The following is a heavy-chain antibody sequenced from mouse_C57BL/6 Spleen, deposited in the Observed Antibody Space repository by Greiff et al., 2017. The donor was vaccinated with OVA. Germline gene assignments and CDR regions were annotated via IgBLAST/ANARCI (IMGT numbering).Heavy chain of an antibody. V-gene: IGHV1-55*01. J-gene: IGHJ3*01. Sequence: QVHVKQPGAELVKPGASVKMSCKASGYTFTSYWITWVKQRPGQGLEWIGDIYPGSGSTNYNEKFKSKATLTVDTSSSTAYMQLSSLTSEDSAVYYCARDSSGYWFAYWGQGTLVTVSA. CDR3: ARDSSGYWFAY. CDR1: GYTFTSYW. CDR2: IYPGSGST. D-gene: IGHD3-2*02.